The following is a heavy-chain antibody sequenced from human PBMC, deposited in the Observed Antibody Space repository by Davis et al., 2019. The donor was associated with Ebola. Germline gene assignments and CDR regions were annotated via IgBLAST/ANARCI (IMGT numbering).Heavy chain of an antibody. CDR3: ARDRRGDIVVVPAAPRLGMDV. V-gene: IGHV3-66*02. Sequence: GESLKISCAASGFTVSSNYMSWVRQAPGKGLEWVLVIYSGGSTYYADSVKGRFTISRDNSKNTLYLQMNSLRAEDTAVYYCARDRRGDIVVVPAAPRLGMDVWGQGTTVTVSS. CDR1: GFTVSSNY. CDR2: IYSGGST. D-gene: IGHD2-2*01. J-gene: IGHJ6*02.